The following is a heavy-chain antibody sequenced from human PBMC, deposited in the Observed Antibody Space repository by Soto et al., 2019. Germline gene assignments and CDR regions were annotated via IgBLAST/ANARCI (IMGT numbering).Heavy chain of an antibody. D-gene: IGHD3-16*01. CDR2: IIPILGIA. CDR3: ARNGGSAAFDY. J-gene: IGHJ4*02. Sequence: QVQLVQSGAEVKKPGSSVKVSCKASGGTFSSYTISWVRQAPGQGLEWMGRIIPILGIANYAQKFQGRVTITADKSTSPAYMVLSSLRSEDTAVYYCARNGGSAAFDYWGQGTLVTVSS. CDR1: GGTFSSYT. V-gene: IGHV1-69*02.